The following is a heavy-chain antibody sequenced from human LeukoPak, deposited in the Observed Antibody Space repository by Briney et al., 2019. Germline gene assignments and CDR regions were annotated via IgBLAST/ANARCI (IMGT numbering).Heavy chain of an antibody. CDR2: IRYDGSNK. CDR1: GFSFNNYT. D-gene: IGHD6-19*01. CDR3: AKRHTTGWYLFDY. Sequence: GGSLRLSCAGSGFSFNNYTMNWVRQAPGKGLEWVAFIRYDGSNKYYADSVKGRFTISRDSSKNTLFLEMNSLRVEDTAVYYCAKRHTTGWYLFDYWGQGTLVTVSS. J-gene: IGHJ4*02. V-gene: IGHV3-30*02.